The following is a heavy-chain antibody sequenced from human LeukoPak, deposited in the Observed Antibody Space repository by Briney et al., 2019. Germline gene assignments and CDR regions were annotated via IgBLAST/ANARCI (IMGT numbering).Heavy chain of an antibody. J-gene: IGHJ4*02. CDR1: GDSVTNDFF. V-gene: IGHV4-38-2*02. D-gene: IGHD1-14*01. CDR2: FCLGRDT. Sequence: TSETLSLTCTVSGDSVTNDFFWGWVRQPPGKELEWIGSFCLGRDTYYRPSLKSRVTISVDTSKNQFSLNLNSLTAADTAVYYCARWASISREPGGFFDHWVQATLVTVSS. CDR3: ARWASISREPGGFFDH.